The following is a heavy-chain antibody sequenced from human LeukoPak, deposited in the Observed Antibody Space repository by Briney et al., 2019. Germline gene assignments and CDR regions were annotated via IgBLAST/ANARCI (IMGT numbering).Heavy chain of an antibody. V-gene: IGHV4-34*01. J-gene: IGHJ4*02. D-gene: IGHD3-3*01. CDR3: ARGGGCYDFWSGYYREHFDY. CDR1: GGSFSGYY. CDR2: INHSGST. Sequence: PSETLSLTCAVYGGSFSGYYWSWIRQPPGEGLEWIGEINHSGSTNYNPSLKSRVTISVDTSKNQFSLKLSSVTAADTAVYYCARGGGCYDFWSGYYREHFDYWGQGTLVTVSS.